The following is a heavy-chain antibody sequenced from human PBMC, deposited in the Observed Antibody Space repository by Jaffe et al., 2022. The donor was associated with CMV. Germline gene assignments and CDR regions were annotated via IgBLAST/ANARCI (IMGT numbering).Heavy chain of an antibody. V-gene: IGHV4-39*01. D-gene: IGHD2-2*01. CDR1: GGSISRSSYY. J-gene: IGHJ4*02. CDR3: ARHGWTSSWDY. CDR2: IYSSGNT. Sequence: QLQLQESGPGLVTPSETLSLTCTVSGGSISRSSYYWGWIRQPPGKGLEWIGSIYSSGNTYYNPSLRSRVAISVDTSKSQFSLRLDSVTAADSAVYYCARHGWTSSWDYWGQGALVTVSS.